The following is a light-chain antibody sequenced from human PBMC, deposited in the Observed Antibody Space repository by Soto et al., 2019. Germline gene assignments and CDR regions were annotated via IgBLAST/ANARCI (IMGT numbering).Light chain of an antibody. Sequence: DIVMTQSPDSLAVSLGERATIYCKSSQTLFFSSHNKTFLAWYQQKPGQPPKLLVHWASTRESGVPDRFSGSGSETDFTLTITSLQAADVAVYYCQQYFSSPLTFGGGTKV. V-gene: IGKV4-1*01. CDR1: QTLFFSSHNKTF. J-gene: IGKJ4*01. CDR3: QQYFSSPLT. CDR2: WAS.